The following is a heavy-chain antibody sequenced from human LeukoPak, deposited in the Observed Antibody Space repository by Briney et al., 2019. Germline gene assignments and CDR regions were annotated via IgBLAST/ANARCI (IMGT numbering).Heavy chain of an antibody. Sequence: PGKSLRLSCAASGFIFSSYGIQWVRQAPGKGVEWVAVMWYDGSKDYYADSVKGRFTISRDTSKNTLYLQMNNLRAEDTAVYYCAKDRETYEYTFDYWGQGTLVSVSS. D-gene: IGHD6-6*01. CDR3: AKDRETYEYTFDY. J-gene: IGHJ4*02. V-gene: IGHV3-33*06. CDR2: MWYDGSKD. CDR1: GFIFSSYG.